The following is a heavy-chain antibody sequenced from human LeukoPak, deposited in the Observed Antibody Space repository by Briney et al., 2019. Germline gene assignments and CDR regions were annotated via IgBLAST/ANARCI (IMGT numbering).Heavy chain of an antibody. V-gene: IGHV3-23*01. CDR2: ISGSGGST. CDR1: GFTFSSYA. CDR3: AKDPGGSGYYSY. D-gene: IGHD3-22*01. Sequence: GGSLRLSCAASGFTFSSYAMSWVRQAPGKGLEWVSAISGSGGSTYYADPVKGRFTISRDNSKNTLYLQMNSLRAEDTAVYYCAKDPGGSGYYSYWGQGTLVTVSS. J-gene: IGHJ4*02.